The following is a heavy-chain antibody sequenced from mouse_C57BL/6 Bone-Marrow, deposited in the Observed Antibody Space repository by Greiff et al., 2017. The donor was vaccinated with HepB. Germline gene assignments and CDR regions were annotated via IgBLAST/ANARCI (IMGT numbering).Heavy chain of an antibody. V-gene: IGHV5-2*03. J-gene: IGHJ2*01. D-gene: IGHD2-4*01. CDR1: EYEFPSHD. CDR3: ARHDYDDYFDY. CDR2: INSDGGST. Sequence: EVKLEESGGGLVQPGASLKLSCESNEYEFPSHDMSWVRKTPEKRLELVAAINSDGGSTYYPDTMERRFIISRDNTKKTLYLQMSSLSSEDTALYYCARHDYDDYFDYWRQGTTLTVSS.